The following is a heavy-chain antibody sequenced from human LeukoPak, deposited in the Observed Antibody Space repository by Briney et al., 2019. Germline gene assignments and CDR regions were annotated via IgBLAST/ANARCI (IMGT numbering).Heavy chain of an antibody. CDR1: GFTFSSYG. Sequence: GGSLRLSCAASGFTFSSYGMHWVRQAPGKGLEWVAFIRYDGSNKYYADSVKGRFTISRDNSKNTLYLQMNSLRAEDTAVYYCAKDFSDIVVVPGIQAPDCWGQGTLVTVSS. CDR3: AKDFSDIVVVPGIQAPDC. J-gene: IGHJ4*02. D-gene: IGHD2-2*01. V-gene: IGHV3-30*02. CDR2: IRYDGSNK.